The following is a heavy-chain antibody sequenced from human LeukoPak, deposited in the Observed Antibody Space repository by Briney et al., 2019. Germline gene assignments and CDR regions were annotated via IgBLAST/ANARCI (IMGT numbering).Heavy chain of an antibody. D-gene: IGHD6-19*01. V-gene: IGHV4-59*08. CDR2: IYYSGST. Sequence: SETLSLTCTVSGSSISSYYWRWIRQPPGKGLEWIGYIYYSGSTNYNPSLKSRVTISVDTSKNQFSLKLSSVTAADTAVYYCARHGYSSGWSFDYWGRGTLVTVSS. CDR3: ARHGYSSGWSFDY. J-gene: IGHJ4*02. CDR1: GSSISSYY.